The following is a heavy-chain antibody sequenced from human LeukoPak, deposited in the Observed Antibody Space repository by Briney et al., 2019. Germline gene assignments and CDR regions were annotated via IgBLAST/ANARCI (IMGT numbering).Heavy chain of an antibody. Sequence: SVKVSCTASGGTFSSYAISLVRQAPGQGLEWMGGIIPIFGTANYAQKFQGRVTITADKSTSTAYMELSSLRSEDTAVYYCARDSSTDSSSWYWFDPWGQGTLVTVSS. CDR1: GGTFSSYA. CDR2: IIPIFGTA. CDR3: ARDSSTDSSSWYWFDP. D-gene: IGHD6-13*01. V-gene: IGHV1-69*06. J-gene: IGHJ5*02.